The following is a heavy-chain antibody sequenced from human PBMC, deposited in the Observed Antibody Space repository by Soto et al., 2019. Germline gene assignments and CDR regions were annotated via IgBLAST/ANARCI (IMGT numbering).Heavy chain of an antibody. D-gene: IGHD3-22*01. Sequence: WASVKVSCKASGGTFSSYAISWVRQAPGQGLEWMGGIIPIFGTANYAQKFQGRVTITADESTSTAYMELSSLRSEDTAVYYCARDPILRSSGFDWYYDRWGRGTLITV. J-gene: IGHJ2*01. CDR2: IIPIFGTA. CDR3: ARDPILRSSGFDWYYDR. CDR1: GGTFSSYA. V-gene: IGHV1-69*13.